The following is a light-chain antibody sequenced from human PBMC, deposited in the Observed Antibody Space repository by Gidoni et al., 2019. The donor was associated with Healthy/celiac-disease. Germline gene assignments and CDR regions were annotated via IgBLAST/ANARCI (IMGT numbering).Light chain of an antibody. J-gene: IGKJ3*01. Sequence: DIVLTQSPCTLSLSPGESATLSCRASQSVSSSYLAWYQQKPGQAPRLLIYGASSRATGIPDRFSGSGSGTDFTLTISRLEPEDFAVYYCQQYGSSPTFGPGTKVDIK. CDR3: QQYGSSPT. CDR2: GAS. CDR1: QSVSSSY. V-gene: IGKV3-20*01.